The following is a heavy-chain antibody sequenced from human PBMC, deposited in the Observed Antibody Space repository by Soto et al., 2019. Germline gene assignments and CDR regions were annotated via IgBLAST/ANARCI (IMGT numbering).Heavy chain of an antibody. CDR3: TTGSVEGF. J-gene: IGHJ6*02. Sequence: SCKASGYTFTSYDINWVRQAPGKGLEWVGRIKTRDEGETTNYAAPVKGRFTISRDDSKNTLYLQMNSLKTEDTAVYYCTTGSVEGFWGQGTTITVSS. CDR2: IKTRDEGETT. CDR1: GYTFTSYD. D-gene: IGHD2-15*01. V-gene: IGHV3-15*06.